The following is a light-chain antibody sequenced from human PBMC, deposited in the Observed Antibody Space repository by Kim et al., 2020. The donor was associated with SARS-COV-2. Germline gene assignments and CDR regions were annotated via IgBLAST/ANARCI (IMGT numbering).Light chain of an antibody. Sequence: ASIGDRATITCRASQNIDRWLAWYQQKPGKAPTLLMYKASTLESGVPSRFSGSGSGTEFTLTINNLQPDDFATYYCQQYISYSRTFGRGTKVDIK. CDR2: KAS. J-gene: IGKJ4*01. CDR3: QQYISYSRT. V-gene: IGKV1-5*03. CDR1: QNIDRW.